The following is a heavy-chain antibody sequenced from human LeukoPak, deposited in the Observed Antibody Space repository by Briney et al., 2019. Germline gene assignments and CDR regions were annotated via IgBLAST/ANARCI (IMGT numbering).Heavy chain of an antibody. J-gene: IGHJ4*02. CDR3: ARVLGSLLDY. CDR1: GYTFISYG. Sequence: ASVKVSCKASGYTFISYGISWMRQAPGQGLEWMGWISAYNGNTNNAQKFQGRVTVTTDTSTSTAYMELRSLRSEDTAVYYCARVLGSLLDYWGQGTLVTVSS. V-gene: IGHV1-18*01. CDR2: ISAYNGNT. D-gene: IGHD2-15*01.